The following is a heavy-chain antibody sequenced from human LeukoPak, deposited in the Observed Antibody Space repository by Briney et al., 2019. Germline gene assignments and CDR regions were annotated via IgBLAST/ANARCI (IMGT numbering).Heavy chain of an antibody. CDR3: ARDGVDSSGWYNWFDL. D-gene: IGHD6-19*01. J-gene: IGHJ5*02. CDR1: GYTFTSYY. Sequence: ASVKVSCKASGYTFTSYYMHWVRQAPGQGLGWMGIINPSGGSTSYAQKFQGRVTMTRDTSTSTVYMELSSLRSEDTAVYYCARDGVDSSGWYNWFDLWGQGTLVTVSS. CDR2: INPSGGST. V-gene: IGHV1-46*01.